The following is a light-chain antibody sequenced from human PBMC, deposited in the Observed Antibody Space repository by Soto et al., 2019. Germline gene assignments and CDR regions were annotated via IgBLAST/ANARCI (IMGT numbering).Light chain of an antibody. Sequence: EVTQSPSSLAASLGDRVTVXXRARQSIGAWLAWYQQKPGKAPKLXIYDASSLQSGVPSRFSGSGAGTEFTLTISSLQPDDIATYYCQQSNTYPWTFGQGTKVDIK. V-gene: IGKV1-5*01. J-gene: IGKJ1*01. CDR3: QQSNTYPWT. CDR2: DAS. CDR1: QSIGAW.